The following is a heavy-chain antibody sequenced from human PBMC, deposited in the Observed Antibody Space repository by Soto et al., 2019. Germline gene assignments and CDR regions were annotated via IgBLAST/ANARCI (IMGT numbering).Heavy chain of an antibody. J-gene: IGHJ6*02. CDR2: INPNSGGT. CDR3: ARDHSGYSNPWHYYGMDV. D-gene: IGHD4-4*01. Sequence: ASVKVSCKASGYTFTGYYMHWVRQAPGQGLEWMGWINPNSGGTNYAKKFQGWVTMTRDTSISTAYMELSRLRSDDTAVYYCARDHSGYSNPWHYYGMDVWGQGATVTVS. V-gene: IGHV1-2*04. CDR1: GYTFTGYY.